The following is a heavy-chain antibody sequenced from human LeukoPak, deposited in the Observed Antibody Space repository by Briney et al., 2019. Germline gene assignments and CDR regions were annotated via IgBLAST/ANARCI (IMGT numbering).Heavy chain of an antibody. Sequence: GGSLRLSCAASGFTFSSYAMHWVRQAPGKGLEWVAVISYDGSNKYYAGSVKGRFTISRDNSKNTLYLQMNSLRAEDTAVYYCARDGRYYYDSSGYYSPDAFDIWGQGTMVTVSS. D-gene: IGHD3-22*01. CDR1: GFTFSSYA. CDR2: ISYDGSNK. V-gene: IGHV3-30*04. J-gene: IGHJ3*02. CDR3: ARDGRYYYDSSGYYSPDAFDI.